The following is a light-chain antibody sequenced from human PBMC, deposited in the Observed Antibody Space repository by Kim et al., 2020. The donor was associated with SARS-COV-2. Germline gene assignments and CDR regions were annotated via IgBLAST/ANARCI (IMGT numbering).Light chain of an antibody. V-gene: IGLV1-40*01. CDR2: GNI. CDR1: SSNIGAGYD. CDR3: QSYDSSLSGWV. Sequence: QSVLTQPPSVSGAPGQRVTISCTGSSSNIGAGYDVQWYQQLPGTAPKPLIYGNINRPSGVPDRFSGSTSGTSASLAITGLQAEDEANYYCQSYDSSLSGWVFGGGTQLTVL. J-gene: IGLJ3*02.